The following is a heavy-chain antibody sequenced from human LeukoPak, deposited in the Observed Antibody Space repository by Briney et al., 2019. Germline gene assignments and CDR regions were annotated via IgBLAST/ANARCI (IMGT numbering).Heavy chain of an antibody. CDR2: IIPIFGTA. CDR1: GGTFSSYA. CDR3: AIGYCSSTSCYDHPPDY. V-gene: IGHV1-69*13. Sequence: ASVKVSCKASGGTFSSYAISWVRQAPGQGLEWMGGIIPIFGTANHAQKFQGRVTITADESTSTAYMELSSLRSEDTAVYYCAIGYCSSTSCYDHPPDYWGQGTLVTVSS. D-gene: IGHD2-2*01. J-gene: IGHJ4*02.